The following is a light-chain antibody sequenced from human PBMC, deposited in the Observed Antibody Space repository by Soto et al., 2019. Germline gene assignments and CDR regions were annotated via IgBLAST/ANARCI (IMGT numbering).Light chain of an antibody. CDR3: QQYNNWPPRLT. Sequence: IVMTMSAVTLSVSNRERATLSCRASQNIVTNLAWYQQKPGQAPRLVIYDASTRATDIPARFSGSGFGTEFILTISSLQSADFAVYYCQQYNNWPPRLTFGGGTKVDI. CDR1: QNIVTN. CDR2: DAS. V-gene: IGKV3-15*01. J-gene: IGKJ4*01.